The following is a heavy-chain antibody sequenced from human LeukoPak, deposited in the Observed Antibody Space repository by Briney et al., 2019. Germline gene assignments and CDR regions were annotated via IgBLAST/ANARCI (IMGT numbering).Heavy chain of an antibody. V-gene: IGHV1-46*01. CDR3: ARESLLRSRWDY. D-gene: IGHD4-17*01. CDR1: GYTFTSYY. CDR2: IHPSGGST. J-gene: IGHJ4*02. Sequence: ASVKVSCKSSGYTFTSYYMHWVRQAPGQGLEWMGIIHPSGGSTSYAQKFQGRVTMTRDTSTSTVYMELSSLRSEDTAVYYCARESLLRSRWDYWGQGTLVTVSS.